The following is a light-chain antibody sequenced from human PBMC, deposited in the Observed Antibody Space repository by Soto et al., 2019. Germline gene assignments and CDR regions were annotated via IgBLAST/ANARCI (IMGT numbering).Light chain of an antibody. Sequence: AIQLTQSPSSLSASVGDRVTITCRAGQGLNSNLAWYQQQPGKAPKLLMYAASTLQKRVPSRFSGNGSGTDFALTISSLHPENFATSYCQPSSNYFTFGRGTKL. CDR3: QPSSNYFT. J-gene: IGKJ3*01. CDR2: AAS. CDR1: QGLNSN. V-gene: IGKV1D-13*01.